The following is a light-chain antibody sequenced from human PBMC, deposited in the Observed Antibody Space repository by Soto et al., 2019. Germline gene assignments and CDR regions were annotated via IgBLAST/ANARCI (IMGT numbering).Light chain of an antibody. J-gene: IGKJ5*01. CDR3: QQRRNWPPIT. CDR2: DAS. V-gene: IGKV3-11*01. CDR1: KSVSRY. Sequence: EVGFTQSPDTLSLSPGERATLSCRASKSVSRYLAWYQQKPGQAPRLLIYDASNRATGIPARFSGSGSGTDFTLTISSLEPEDFAVYYCQQRRNWPPITFGQGTRLAIK.